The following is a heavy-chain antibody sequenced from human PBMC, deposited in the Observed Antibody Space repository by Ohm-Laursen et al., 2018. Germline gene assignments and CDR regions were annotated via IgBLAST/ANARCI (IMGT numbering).Heavy chain of an antibody. D-gene: IGHD1-14*01. J-gene: IGHJ4*02. Sequence: SLRLSCAASGFTFSSYAMSWVRQAPGKGLEWVSVIYSGGSTYYADSVKGRFTISRDNSKNTLYLQMNSLRAEDTAVYYCAKAHLKNLDYWGQGSLVTVSS. CDR2: IYSGGST. V-gene: IGHV3-66*02. CDR1: GFTFSSYA. CDR3: AKAHLKNLDY.